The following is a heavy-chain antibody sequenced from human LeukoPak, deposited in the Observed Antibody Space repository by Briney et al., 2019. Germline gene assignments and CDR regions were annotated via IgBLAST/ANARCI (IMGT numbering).Heavy chain of an antibody. Sequence: ASVKVSCKASGYTFTSYGINWVRQAPGQGLEWMGLISAYNGNTNYAQKLQGRVTMTTDTSTSTVNMELRSLRSDDTAVYYCARGGSGYLGAPTYGDYWGQGTLVTVSS. D-gene: IGHD3-22*01. V-gene: IGHV1-18*01. CDR3: ARGGSGYLGAPTYGDY. J-gene: IGHJ4*02. CDR2: ISAYNGNT. CDR1: GYTFTSYG.